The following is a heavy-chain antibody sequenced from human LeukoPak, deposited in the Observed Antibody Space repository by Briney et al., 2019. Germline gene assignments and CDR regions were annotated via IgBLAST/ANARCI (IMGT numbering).Heavy chain of an antibody. D-gene: IGHD3-10*01. CDR2: ISGSGGST. CDR1: GFTFSSYA. V-gene: IGHV3-23*01. CDR3: ASMVQGVISPYYFDY. Sequence: GGSLRLSCAASGFTFSSYAMSWVRQAPGKGLEWVSAISGSGGSTYHADSVKGRFTISRDNSKNTLYLQMNSLRAEDTAVYYCASMVQGVISPYYFDYWGQGTLVTVSS. J-gene: IGHJ4*02.